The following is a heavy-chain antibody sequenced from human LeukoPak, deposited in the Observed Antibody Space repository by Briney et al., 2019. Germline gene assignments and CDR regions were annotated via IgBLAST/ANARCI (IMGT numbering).Heavy chain of an antibody. Sequence: PSETLSLTCAVYGGSFSGYYWSWIRQPPGKGLEWIGSIYYSGSTYYNPSLKSRVTISVDTSKNQFSLKLSSVTAADTAVYYCASFYYYDSSGYPRNAFDIWGQGTMVTVSS. J-gene: IGHJ3*02. CDR2: IYYSGST. CDR3: ASFYYYDSSGYPRNAFDI. D-gene: IGHD3-22*01. CDR1: GGSFSGYY. V-gene: IGHV4-34*01.